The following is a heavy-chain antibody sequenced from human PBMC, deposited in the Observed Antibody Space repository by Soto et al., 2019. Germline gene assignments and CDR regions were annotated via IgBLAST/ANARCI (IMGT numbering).Heavy chain of an antibody. D-gene: IGHD3-10*01. J-gene: IGHJ6*02. Sequence: PSETLSLTCSVSGYPISSGYYWGWIRQSPGKGLEWIGSIFHSGSTYYNPSLKSRVTISVDTSTNQFLLKLTSVTAADTAVYYYAGDHLTPDASGSYLHCSMVVLGPGTMGNVSS. CDR2: IFHSGST. CDR3: AGDHLTPDASGSYLHCSMVV. CDR1: GYPISSGYY. V-gene: IGHV4-38-2*02.